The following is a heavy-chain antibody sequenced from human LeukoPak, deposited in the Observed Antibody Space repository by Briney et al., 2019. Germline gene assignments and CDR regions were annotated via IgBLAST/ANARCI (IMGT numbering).Heavy chain of an antibody. Sequence: PSETLSLTCTVSGGSLSSSSYYWGWIRQPPGKGLEWIGYIYYSGSTNYNPSLKSRVTISVDTSKNQFSLKLSSVTAADTAVYYCARVGLFRGQPRAFDIWGQGTMVTVSS. CDR3: ARVGLFRGQPRAFDI. CDR2: IYYSGST. J-gene: IGHJ3*02. D-gene: IGHD3-10*01. CDR1: GGSLSSSSYY. V-gene: IGHV4-61*01.